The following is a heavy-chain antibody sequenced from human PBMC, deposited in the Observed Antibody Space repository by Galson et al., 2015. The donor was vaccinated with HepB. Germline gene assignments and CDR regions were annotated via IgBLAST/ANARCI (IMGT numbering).Heavy chain of an antibody. V-gene: IGHV3-11*01. CDR1: GFTFSDYY. CDR2: ISSSGSTI. CDR3: ARARARGYFDY. Sequence: SLRLSCAASGFTFSDYYMSWIRQAPGKGLEWVSYISSSGSTIYYADSVKGRFTISRDNAKNSLYLQMISLRAEDTAVYYCARARARGYFDYWGQGTLVTVFS. J-gene: IGHJ4*02.